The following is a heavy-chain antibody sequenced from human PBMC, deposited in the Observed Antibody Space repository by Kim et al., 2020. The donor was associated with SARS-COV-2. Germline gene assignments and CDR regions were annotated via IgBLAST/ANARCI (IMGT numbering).Heavy chain of an antibody. CDR2: ISSSSSYI. J-gene: IGHJ4*02. Sequence: GGSLRLSCAASGFTFSSYSMNWVRQAPGKGLEWVSSISSSSSYIYYADSVKGRFTISRDNAKNSLYLQMNSLRAEDTAVYYCATLWRGGYSYGWLDYWGQGTLVTVSS. CDR3: ATLWRGGYSYGWLDY. D-gene: IGHD5-18*01. V-gene: IGHV3-21*01. CDR1: GFTFSSYS.